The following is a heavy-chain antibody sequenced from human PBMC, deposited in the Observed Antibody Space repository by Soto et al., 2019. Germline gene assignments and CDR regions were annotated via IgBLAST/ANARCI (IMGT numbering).Heavy chain of an antibody. J-gene: IGHJ6*02. V-gene: IGHV3-23*01. CDR3: AKVVVPAAHGEALYYYYGMDV. D-gene: IGHD2-2*01. CDR1: GFTFSSYA. CDR2: ISGSGGST. Sequence: GGSLRLSCAASGFTFSSYAMSWVRQAPGKGLEWVSAISGSGGSTYYADSVKGRFTISRDNSKNTLYLQMNSLRAEDTAVYYCAKVVVPAAHGEALYYYYGMDVWGQGTTVTVSS.